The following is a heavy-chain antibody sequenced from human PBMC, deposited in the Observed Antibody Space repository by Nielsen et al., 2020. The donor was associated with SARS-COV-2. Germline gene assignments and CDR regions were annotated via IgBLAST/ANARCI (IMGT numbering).Heavy chain of an antibody. D-gene: IGHD5-12*01. CDR2: IYFSGRT. Sequence: LSCTVSGGSIRSGGYYWCWIRHHPGKGLEWIGYIYFSGRTCYNPSLKSRVTISVDTSKNQFSLSLRSVTAADTAVYYCARESSGYDHYNYGMDVWGQGTTVTVSS. J-gene: IGHJ6*02. CDR1: GGSIRSGGYY. V-gene: IGHV4-31*03. CDR3: ARESSGYDHYNYGMDV.